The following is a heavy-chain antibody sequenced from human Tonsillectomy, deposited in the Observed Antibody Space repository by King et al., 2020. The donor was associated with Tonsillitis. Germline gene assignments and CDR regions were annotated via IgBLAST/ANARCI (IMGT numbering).Heavy chain of an antibody. J-gene: IGHJ6*03. Sequence: QLVQSGGEVKMPGASVKVSCKASGYTLITYGISWVRQAPGQGLEWMGWISSYNADTKFAQKFQGRVTMTTDTSSNTAHMELRSLRSDDTAVYYCARWAEYYYFHYMDVWGKGTTVIVSS. CDR2: ISSYNADT. V-gene: IGHV1-18*01. CDR3: ARWAEYYYFHYMDV. CDR1: GYTLITYG.